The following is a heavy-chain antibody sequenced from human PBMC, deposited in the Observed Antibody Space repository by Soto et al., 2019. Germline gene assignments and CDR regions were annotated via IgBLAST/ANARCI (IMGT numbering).Heavy chain of an antibody. D-gene: IGHD2-21*02. CDR1: GGTFSNYP. J-gene: IGHJ4*02. V-gene: IGHV1-69*01. CDR2: IIPIFGTT. CDR3: ARGLYCGGGCYSHFDY. Sequence: VQLVQSGAEVKKPGSSVKVSCKASGGTFSNYPFIWVRQAPGQGLDWMGGIIPIFGTTDYGQRFQGRVTIPAEESTNTAYMELSSLRSDDTAVYYCARGLYCGGGCYSHFDYWGQGTLVTVSS.